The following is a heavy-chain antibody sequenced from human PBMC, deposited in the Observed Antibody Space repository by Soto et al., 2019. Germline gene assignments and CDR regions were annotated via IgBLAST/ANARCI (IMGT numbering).Heavy chain of an antibody. Sequence: PGGSLRLSCAASGFTFSSYGMHWVRQAPGKGLEWVAVISYDGSNKYYADSVKGRFTISRDNSKNTLYLQMNSLRAEDTAVYYCAKDLLAGSGSYSVHYYSGMDVWGQGTTVTVSS. D-gene: IGHD3-10*01. CDR3: AKDLLAGSGSYSVHYYSGMDV. CDR1: GFTFSSYG. J-gene: IGHJ6*02. CDR2: ISYDGSNK. V-gene: IGHV3-30*18.